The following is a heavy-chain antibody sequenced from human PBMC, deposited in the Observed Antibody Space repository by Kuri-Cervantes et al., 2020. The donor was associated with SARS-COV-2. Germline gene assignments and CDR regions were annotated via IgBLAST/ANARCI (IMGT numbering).Heavy chain of an antibody. CDR1: GFIFSDYY. D-gene: IGHD2-2*01. Sequence: GESLKISCTASGFIFSDYYMTWIRQAPGKGLEWVSAISGSGGSTYYADSVKGRFTISRDNSKNTLYLQMNSLRAEDTAVYYCAKDIFIVVVPAATEYDAFDIWGQGTMVTVSS. CDR3: AKDIFIVVVPAATEYDAFDI. J-gene: IGHJ3*02. CDR2: ISGSGGST. V-gene: IGHV3-23*01.